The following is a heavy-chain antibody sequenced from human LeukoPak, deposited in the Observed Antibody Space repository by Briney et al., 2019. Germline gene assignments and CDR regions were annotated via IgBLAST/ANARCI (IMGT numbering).Heavy chain of an antibody. J-gene: IGHJ4*02. V-gene: IGHV3-74*01. D-gene: IGHD4-17*01. Sequence: GGSLRLSCAASGFTFSTYWMHWVRQAPGKGLVWVARIKGDGSSIIYADSVKGRFTISRDNSKNTLYLQTSSLRAEDTAVYYCARASTTVPNLLDHWGRGTLVTVSS. CDR1: GFTFSTYW. CDR2: IKGDGSSI. CDR3: ARASTTVPNLLDH.